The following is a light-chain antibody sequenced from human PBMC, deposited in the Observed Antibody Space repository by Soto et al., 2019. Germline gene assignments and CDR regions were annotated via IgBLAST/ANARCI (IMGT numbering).Light chain of an antibody. J-gene: IGKJ4*01. Sequence: EIPLTQSPATVSVYPGERATLSCLASQSLSSYLAWYQQKPGQAPRTLIYEASNRANGIPARFTGSGSGTDFTLTISSLEPEEFAVYVCQQRAGWPPTFCGRTQVEIK. V-gene: IGKV3-11*01. CDR3: QQRAGWPPT. CDR2: EAS. CDR1: QSLSSY.